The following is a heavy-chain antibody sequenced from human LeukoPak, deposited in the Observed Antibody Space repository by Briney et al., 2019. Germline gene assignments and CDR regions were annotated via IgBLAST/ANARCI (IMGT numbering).Heavy chain of an antibody. CDR1: GFTFSGSA. D-gene: IGHD6-25*01. V-gene: IGHV3-73*01. CDR2: IRSKANSYAT. J-gene: IGHJ3*01. CDR3: ARRSAAKDAFDF. Sequence: QAGGSLRLSCAASGFTFSGSAMHWVRQASGKGLEWVGRIRSKANSYATAYAASVKGRFTISRDNSKNTLYLQMNSLRAEDTAVYYCARRSAAKDAFDFWGQGTMVTVSS.